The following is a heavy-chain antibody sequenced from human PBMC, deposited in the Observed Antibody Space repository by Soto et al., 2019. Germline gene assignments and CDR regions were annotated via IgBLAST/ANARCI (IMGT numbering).Heavy chain of an antibody. D-gene: IGHD3-22*01. CDR2: IYWADNK. J-gene: IGHJ5*02. CDR3: AHTIVTNNWFDP. CDR1: GFSLSTSGVG. Sequence: QITLKESGPTLVKPTQTLTLTCTFSGFSLSTSGVGVGWIRQPPGKALEWLALIYWADNKRYSPSLKTRLTIAEEASKNQVVLTVTSMEPVDTATYYCAHTIVTNNWFDPWGQGTLVTVSS. V-gene: IGHV2-5*02.